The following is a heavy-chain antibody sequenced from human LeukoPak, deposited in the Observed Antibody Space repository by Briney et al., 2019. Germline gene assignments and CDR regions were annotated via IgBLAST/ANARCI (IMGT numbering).Heavy chain of an antibody. CDR1: GFTFSSYW. CDR3: ARKRGHDAFDI. D-gene: IGHD5-24*01. Sequence: GGSLRLSCAASGFTFSSYWMSWVRQAPGKGLEWVANIKQDGSEKYYVDSVKGRFTISRDNAKNSLNLQMNSLRAEDTAVYYCARKRGHDAFDIWGQGTMVTVSS. CDR2: IKQDGSEK. V-gene: IGHV3-7*01. J-gene: IGHJ3*02.